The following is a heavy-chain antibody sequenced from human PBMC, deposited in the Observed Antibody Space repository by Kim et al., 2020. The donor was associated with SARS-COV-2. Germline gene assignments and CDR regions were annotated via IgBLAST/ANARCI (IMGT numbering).Heavy chain of an antibody. CDR3: ARDSSY. J-gene: IGHJ4*02. V-gene: IGHV3-11*04. CDR2: SNTTT. Sequence: SNTTTSYADDVKCRFTISRDNAKETLYLHRNSLRVEDTAVYYCARDSSYWGQGILVTVSS.